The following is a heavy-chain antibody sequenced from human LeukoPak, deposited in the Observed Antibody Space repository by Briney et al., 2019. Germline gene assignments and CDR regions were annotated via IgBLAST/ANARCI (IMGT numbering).Heavy chain of an antibody. J-gene: IGHJ4*02. Sequence: GGSLRLSCAASGFTVSSNYMNWVRQAPGKGLEWVSIIYSGGSTYYADSVKGRFTISRDNAKNSLYLQMNSLRAEDTAVYYCARDSSVAFDYWGQGTLVTVSS. V-gene: IGHV3-66*01. D-gene: IGHD2-15*01. CDR1: GFTVSSNY. CDR3: ARDSSVAFDY. CDR2: IYSGGST.